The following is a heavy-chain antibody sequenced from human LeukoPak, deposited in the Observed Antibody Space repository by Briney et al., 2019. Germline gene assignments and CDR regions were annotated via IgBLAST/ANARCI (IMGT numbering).Heavy chain of an antibody. D-gene: IGHD3/OR15-3a*01. J-gene: IGHJ4*02. CDR1: GFIFSTAW. V-gene: IGHV3-15*07. CDR3: TTGWTSTAHDGY. Sequence: PGGSLRLSCAASGFIFSTAWMNWVRQAPGKGLEWVGRIKSKKNGGTADHAAPVKGRFTMSRDDPKGTLYLQMNSLQTDDTAVYYCTTGWTSTAHDGYWGQGTLVTVSS. CDR2: IKSKKNGGTA.